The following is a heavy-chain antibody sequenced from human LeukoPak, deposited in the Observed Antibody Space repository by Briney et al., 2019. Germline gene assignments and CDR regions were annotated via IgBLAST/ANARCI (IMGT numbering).Heavy chain of an antibody. Sequence: PGGSLRLSCAASGFTFSDYGMSWVRQAPGKGLEWVSIISGTAFSTYYADSVRGRFTISRDNSRNTLYLQMNRLRAEDTAVYYCAKDTGSGYDYFSYYFDYWGQGTLVTVSS. V-gene: IGHV3-23*01. D-gene: IGHD5-12*01. CDR3: AKDTGSGYDYFSYYFDY. CDR2: ISGTAFST. CDR1: GFTFSDYG. J-gene: IGHJ4*02.